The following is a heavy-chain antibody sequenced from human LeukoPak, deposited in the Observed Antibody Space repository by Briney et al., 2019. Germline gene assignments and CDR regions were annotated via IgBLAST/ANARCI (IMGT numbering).Heavy chain of an antibody. Sequence: ASVKVSCKASGYTFTSYGISWVRQAPGQGLEWMGWISAYNGNTNYAQKSQGRVTMTRNTSISTAYMELSSLRSEDTAVYYCARGVPWFGESLSNWFDPWGQGTLVTVSS. V-gene: IGHV1-18*01. D-gene: IGHD3-10*01. J-gene: IGHJ5*02. CDR2: ISAYNGNT. CDR3: ARGVPWFGESLSNWFDP. CDR1: GYTFTSYG.